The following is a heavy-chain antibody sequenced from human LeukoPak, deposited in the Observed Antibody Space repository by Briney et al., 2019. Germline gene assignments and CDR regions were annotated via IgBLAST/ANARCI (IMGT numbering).Heavy chain of an antibody. V-gene: IGHV5-51*01. Sequence: GESLKIPCKGSGYSFTSYWIGWVRQMPGKGLEWMGIIYPGDSDTRYSPSFQGQVTISADKSISTAYLQWSSLKAADTAMYHCARHGPLPGGWELYPPAYGGQETPVTVSS. CDR1: GYSFTSYW. CDR3: ARHGPLPGGWELYPPAY. CDR2: IYPGDSDT. D-gene: IGHD1-26*01. J-gene: IGHJ4*02.